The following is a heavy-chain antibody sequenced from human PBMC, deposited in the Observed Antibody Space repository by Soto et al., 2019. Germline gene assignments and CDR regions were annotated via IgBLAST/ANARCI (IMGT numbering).Heavy chain of an antibody. V-gene: IGHV4-30-2*01. CDR1: GGSLSSGAYY. D-gene: IGHD4-4*01. CDR2: IYHSGST. CDR3: ARGMTTVTTLDY. Sequence: SETLSLTCTVSGGSLSSGAYYWSWIRQHPGKGLEWIGYIYHSGSTYYNPSLKSRVTISVDRSKNQFSLKLSSVTAADTAVYYCARGMTTVTTLDYWGQGTLVTVSS. J-gene: IGHJ4*02.